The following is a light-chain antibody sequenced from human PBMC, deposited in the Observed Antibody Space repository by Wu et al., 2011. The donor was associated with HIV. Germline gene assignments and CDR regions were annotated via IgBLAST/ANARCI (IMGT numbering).Light chain of an antibody. CDR1: QSVSTKF. J-gene: IGKJ2*03. CDR2: GTS. V-gene: IGKV3-20*01. Sequence: EIVLTQSPHTLSLSPGETATLSCRASQSVSTKFLAWYQHKPGQAPRVLIYGTSNRATGIPDRFSGSGSGTDFTLIISRLEPEDFAVYYCQQHSDSSLEYSFGQGTKAGDQT. CDR3: QQHSDSSLEYS.